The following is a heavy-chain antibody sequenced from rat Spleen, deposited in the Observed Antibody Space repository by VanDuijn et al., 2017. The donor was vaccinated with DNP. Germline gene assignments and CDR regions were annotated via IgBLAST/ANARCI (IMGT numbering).Heavy chain of an antibody. J-gene: IGHJ2*01. CDR3: VRWNSGHFDY. CDR1: GFSLTSYG. V-gene: IGHV2-15*01. D-gene: IGHD4-3*01. CDR2: IWGGGST. Sequence: QVQLKESGPGLVQPSRTLSLTCTVSGFSLTSYGVSWVRQPPGKGLEWIAAIWGGGSTDYNSALKSRPRISRDTSKSQVLLKMNSLRSEDIATYYCVRWNSGHFDYWGQGVMVTVSS.